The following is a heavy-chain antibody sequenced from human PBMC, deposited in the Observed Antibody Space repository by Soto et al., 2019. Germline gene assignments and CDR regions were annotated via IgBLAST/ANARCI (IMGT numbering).Heavy chain of an antibody. D-gene: IGHD4-17*01. J-gene: IGHJ6*03. CDR3: ARVTTVTLEALYYYYYLDV. Sequence: SETLSLTCTVSGGSIDSGDYYWSWIRQPPGKGLEWIGYIYYSGTTFYNPSLKSRVTVSLDTSKNQFSLQLTSVTAADTAVYYCARVTTVTLEALYYYYYLDVWGKGTTVTVSS. CDR2: IYYSGTT. CDR1: GGSIDSGDYY. V-gene: IGHV4-30-4*01.